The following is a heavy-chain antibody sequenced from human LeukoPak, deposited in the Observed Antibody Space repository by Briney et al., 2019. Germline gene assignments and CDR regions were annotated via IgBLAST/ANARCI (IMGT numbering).Heavy chain of an antibody. V-gene: IGHV3-23*01. CDR2: FSASGGYT. CDR3: ARDADGSPTSLDY. CDR1: GFTFNNYA. D-gene: IGHD1-26*01. Sequence: GGSLRLSCAASGFTFNNYAMTWVRQAPGKGLQWVSVFSASGGYTYYADSVKGRFTISRDSSKNTLYLQMDSLRADDTGVYYCARDADGSPTSLDYWGQGTLVTVSS. J-gene: IGHJ4*02.